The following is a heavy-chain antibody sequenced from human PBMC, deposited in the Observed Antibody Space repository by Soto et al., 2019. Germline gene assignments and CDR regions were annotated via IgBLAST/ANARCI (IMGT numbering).Heavy chain of an antibody. CDR3: ARGYHYDSSGYYKRLNFDY. CDR2: INAGNGNT. CDR1: GYTFTSYA. J-gene: IGHJ4*02. D-gene: IGHD3-22*01. V-gene: IGHV1-3*01. Sequence: ASVKVSCKASGYTFTSYAMHWVRQAPGQRLEWMGWINAGNGNTKYSQKFQGRVTITRDTSASTAYMELSSLRSEDTAVYYCARGYHYDSSGYYKRLNFDYWGQGTLVTVSS.